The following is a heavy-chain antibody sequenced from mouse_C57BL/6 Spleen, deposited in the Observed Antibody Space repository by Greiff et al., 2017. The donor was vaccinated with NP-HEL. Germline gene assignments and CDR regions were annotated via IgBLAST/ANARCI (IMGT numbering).Heavy chain of an antibody. V-gene: IGHV14-3*01. CDR1: GFNIKNTY. D-gene: IGHD1-1*01. CDR3: ARSDDYGSSGYFDY. J-gene: IGHJ2*01. Sequence: EVQLQQSVAELVRPGASVKLSCTASGFNIKNTYMHWVKQRPEQGLEWIGRIDPANGNTKYAPKFQGKAPITADTSSNTAYLQLSSLTSEDTAIYYGARSDDYGSSGYFDYWGQGTTLTVSS. CDR2: IDPANGNT.